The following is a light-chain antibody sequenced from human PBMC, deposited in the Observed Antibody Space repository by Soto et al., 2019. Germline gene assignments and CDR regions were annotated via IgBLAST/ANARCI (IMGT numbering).Light chain of an antibody. CDR2: DAS. Sequence: VMTQSPATLSVSPGERAALSCRASQSVSSNLAWYQQKPGQAPRLLIYDASTRATAVPARFTASGSGTEFTLTISSLQSEDFAVYYCQRYNNWPRTFGQGTKVDIK. CDR3: QRYNNWPRT. J-gene: IGKJ1*01. CDR1: QSVSSN. V-gene: IGKV3-15*01.